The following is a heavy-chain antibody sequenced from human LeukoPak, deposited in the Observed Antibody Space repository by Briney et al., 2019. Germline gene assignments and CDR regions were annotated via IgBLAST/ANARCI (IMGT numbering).Heavy chain of an antibody. D-gene: IGHD3-10*01. Sequence: GGSLRLSCAASGFTVSNNYISWVRQAPGKGLEWVSLIYTSGSTYYADSVKGRFTISRDNSKNTLYLQMNSLRAEDTAVYYCARDLQFGPPVGWGQGTLVTVSS. CDR1: GFTVSNNY. CDR3: ARDLQFGPPVG. J-gene: IGHJ4*02. CDR2: IYTSGST. V-gene: IGHV3-53*01.